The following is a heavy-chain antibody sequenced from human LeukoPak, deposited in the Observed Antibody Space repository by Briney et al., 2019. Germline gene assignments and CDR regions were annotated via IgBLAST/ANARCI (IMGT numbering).Heavy chain of an antibody. CDR1: GCTFTNYY. V-gene: IGHV1-46*01. J-gene: IGHJ4*02. CDR2: INLGDGTT. Sequence: ASVKVSCKTSGCTFTNYYMHWVRQAPGQGLEWMGIINLGDGTTSYAQKFQGRVTMTRDTSTSTVYMELSSLRSDDTDTAVYYCARHDLPGSSPFDYWGQGTLVTVSS. D-gene: IGHD2-15*01. CDR3: ARHDLPGSSPFDY.